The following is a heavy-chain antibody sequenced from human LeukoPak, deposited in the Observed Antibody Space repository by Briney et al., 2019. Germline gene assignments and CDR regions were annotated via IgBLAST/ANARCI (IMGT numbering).Heavy chain of an antibody. CDR1: TFTFSDYW. V-gene: IGHV3-74*01. Sequence: GGSLRLSCAASTFTFSDYWMHWVRQAPGKGLVWVSRISDDGSSTTYADSVRGRFTISRDNAKNTLYLQMNSLRAEDRAVYYCAKSLTYYYDSSDSKSTLDHWGQGTLVTVSS. CDR2: ISDDGSST. J-gene: IGHJ4*02. CDR3: AKSLTYYYDSSDSKSTLDH. D-gene: IGHD3-22*01.